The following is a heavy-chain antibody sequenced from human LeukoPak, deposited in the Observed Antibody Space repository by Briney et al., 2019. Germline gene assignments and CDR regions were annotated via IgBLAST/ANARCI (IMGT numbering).Heavy chain of an antibody. CDR2: IDASRGTT. Sequence: GGSLRLSCAASGFTFSIYAMTWVRQTPGKGLEWVSSIDASRGTTYYADSVRGRFTISRDNPKNSLYLQMNSLRAEDTAVYYCARGIAVAGRDFDYWSQGTLVTVSS. CDR3: ARGIAVAGRDFDY. D-gene: IGHD6-19*01. V-gene: IGHV3-23*01. J-gene: IGHJ4*02. CDR1: GFTFSIYA.